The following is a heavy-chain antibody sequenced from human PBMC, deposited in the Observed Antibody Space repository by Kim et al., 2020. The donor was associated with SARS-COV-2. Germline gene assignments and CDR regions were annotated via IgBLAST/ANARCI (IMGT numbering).Heavy chain of an antibody. CDR3: ATGPPYGSGNWFDP. V-gene: IGHV1-24*01. J-gene: IGHJ5*02. Sequence: APKFQGGVTMTEDTSTDTAYMELSSLRSEDTAVYYCATGPPYGSGNWFDPWGQGTLVTVSS. D-gene: IGHD3-10*01.